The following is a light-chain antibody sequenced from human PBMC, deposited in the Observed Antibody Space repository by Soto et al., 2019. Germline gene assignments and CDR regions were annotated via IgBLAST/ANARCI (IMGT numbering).Light chain of an antibody. Sequence: EIVMRQSPASLSVSPGERATLSCRASQSVTSNLAWYQQKPGQAPRFLIYDASTRATGIPARFSGSGSGTEFTLTISSLQSEDFAVYYCQQYNNWPRTFGQGTKVDIK. CDR1: QSVTSN. CDR3: QQYNNWPRT. V-gene: IGKV3-15*01. CDR2: DAS. J-gene: IGKJ1*01.